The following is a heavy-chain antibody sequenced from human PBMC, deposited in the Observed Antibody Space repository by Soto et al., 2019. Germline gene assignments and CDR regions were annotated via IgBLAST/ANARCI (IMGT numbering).Heavy chain of an antibody. CDR1: GFTCRSYX. CDR3: ARHSNPGYCSSTSCYKADFDI. CDR2: ISYDGSNK. J-gene: IGHJ3*02. V-gene: IGHV3-30-3*01. D-gene: IGHD2-2*02. Sequence: GGSRRRSWAPSGFTCRSYXMHRVLQAPCSGLDWLAVISYDGSNKYYSDSVKGRFTISRDNSKNTLYLQINSLRAEDTAVYYCARHSNPGYCSSTSCYKADFDIWGPGTMLPVSS.